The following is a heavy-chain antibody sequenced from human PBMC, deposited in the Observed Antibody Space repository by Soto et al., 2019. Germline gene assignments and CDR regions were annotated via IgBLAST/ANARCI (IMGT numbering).Heavy chain of an antibody. CDR1: GYSFSDYA. V-gene: IGHV1-3*04. CDR2: INIGSGTT. Sequence: QVQLVQSGAEVRKPGASVKVSCETSGYSFSDYAIHWVRQAPGQGLEWMGWINIGSGTTKYSQRFQGRLTITTDTSASAAYMEMRSLRSEDTATYYCARYYYARAHYADHFDYWGQGTLVTVSS. CDR3: ARYYYARAHYADHFDY. J-gene: IGHJ4*02. D-gene: IGHD3-10*02.